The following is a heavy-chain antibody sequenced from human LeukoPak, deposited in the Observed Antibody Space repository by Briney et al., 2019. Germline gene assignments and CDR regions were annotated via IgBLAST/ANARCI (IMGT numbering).Heavy chain of an antibody. V-gene: IGHV3-15*07. J-gene: IGHJ5*02. CDR3: TTDPGYYYDSSGYPNWFDP. CDR1: GFTFSSYA. D-gene: IGHD3-22*01. Sequence: GGSLRLSCAASGFTFSSYAMNWVRQAPGKGLEWVGRIKSKTDGGTTDYAAPVKGRFTISRDDSKNTLYLQMNSLKTEDTAVYYCTTDPGYYYDSSGYPNWFDPWGQGTLVTVSS. CDR2: IKSKTDGGTT.